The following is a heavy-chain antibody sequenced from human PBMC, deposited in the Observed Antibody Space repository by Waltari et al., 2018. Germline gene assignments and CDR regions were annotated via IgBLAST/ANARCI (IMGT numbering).Heavy chain of an antibody. CDR2: ISYDGSNK. D-gene: IGHD3-3*01. Sequence: QVQLVESGGGVVQPGRSLRLSCAASGFTFSSYGMHGVRQAPGKGLEWVAVISYDGSNKYYADSVKGRFTISRDNSKNTLYLQMNSLRAEDTAVYYCAKDPDFWSGYYIYWGQGTLVTVSS. V-gene: IGHV3-30*18. CDR1: GFTFSSYG. CDR3: AKDPDFWSGYYIY. J-gene: IGHJ4*02.